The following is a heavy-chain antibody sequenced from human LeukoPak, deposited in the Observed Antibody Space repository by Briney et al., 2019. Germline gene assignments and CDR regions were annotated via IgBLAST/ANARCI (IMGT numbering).Heavy chain of an antibody. J-gene: IGHJ2*01. CDR1: GGSISSYY. V-gene: IGHV4-4*07. CDR3: AREVEMGDFWSGSRGHFDL. Sequence: SETLSLTCTVSGGSISSYYWSWIRQPAGKGLELIGRIYSSGSTNYNPSLKSRVTMSVDTSKNQFSLKLSSVTAADTAVYYCAREVEMGDFWSGSRGHFDLWGRGTLVTVSS. D-gene: IGHD3-3*01. CDR2: IYSSGST.